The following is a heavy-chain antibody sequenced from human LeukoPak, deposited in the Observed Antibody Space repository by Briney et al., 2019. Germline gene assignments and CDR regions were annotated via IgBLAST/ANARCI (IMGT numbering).Heavy chain of an antibody. CDR1: GGSISSGSSY. CDR2: IYTSGST. D-gene: IGHD2-15*01. V-gene: IGHV4-61*02. J-gene: IGHJ5*02. Sequence: SSETLSLTCTVSGGSISSGSSYWSWIRQPAGKGLEWIGRIYTSGSTNYNPSLKSRVTISVDTSKNQFSLKLSSVTAADTAVYYCARDGGLGYCSGGSCLNWFDPWGQGTLVTVSS. CDR3: ARDGGLGYCSGGSCLNWFDP.